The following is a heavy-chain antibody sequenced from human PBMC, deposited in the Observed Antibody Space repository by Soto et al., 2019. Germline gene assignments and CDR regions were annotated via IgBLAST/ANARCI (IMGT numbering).Heavy chain of an antibody. J-gene: IGHJ6*02. V-gene: IGHV1-3*01. Sequence: SVKVTCKACEDRLTSYVIRWVRQAPGQRLEWMGWINAGNGNTKYSQNFQGRVTITRDASASTAYMELSSLRSQDTAVYYCATSTIDTSTWKQYFYGMDVWGQGSTVTVSS. CDR1: EDRLTSYV. D-gene: IGHD6-13*01. CDR2: INAGNGNT. CDR3: ATSTIDTSTWKQYFYGMDV.